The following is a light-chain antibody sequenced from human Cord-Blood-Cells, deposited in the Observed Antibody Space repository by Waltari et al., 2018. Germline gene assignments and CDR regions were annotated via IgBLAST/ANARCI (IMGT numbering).Light chain of an antibody. J-gene: IGKJ2*03. Sequence: EIVLTQSPGTLSLSPGERATLSCRASQSVSSSYLAWYQQKPGQAPRPLLYGASSRATGIPDGFSGSGSWTDFTLTIIRLEPEDFAVYYCQQYGSSPLYSFGQGTKLEIK. CDR3: QQYGSSPLYS. CDR2: GAS. CDR1: QSVSSSY. V-gene: IGKV3-20*01.